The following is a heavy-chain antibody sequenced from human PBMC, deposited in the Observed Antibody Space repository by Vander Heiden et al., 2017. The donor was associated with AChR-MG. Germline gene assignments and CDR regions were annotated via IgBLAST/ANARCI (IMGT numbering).Heavy chain of an antibody. Sequence: QVQLLASGGGVVQPGRSLRLSCAASGFTFSSYGMHWVRQAPGKGLEWVAVISYDGSNKYYADSVKGRFTISRDNSKNTLYLQMNSLRAEDTAVYYCAKSYDSSGQTIFDYWGQGTLVTVSS. J-gene: IGHJ4*02. D-gene: IGHD3-22*01. V-gene: IGHV3-30*18. CDR1: GFTFSSYG. CDR3: AKSYDSSGQTIFDY. CDR2: ISYDGSNK.